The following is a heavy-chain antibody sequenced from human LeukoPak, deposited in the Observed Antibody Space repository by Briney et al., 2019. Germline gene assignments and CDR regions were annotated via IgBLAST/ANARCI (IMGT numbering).Heavy chain of an antibody. Sequence: ASVKVSFKASGYTFTGYYMQWVRQAPGQGREWMGWIDPNSGGTNYAQKFQGRVTITRDTSVSTAYMELSRLRSDDTAVYYCARSKIAAAGPGDYWGQGTLVTVSS. J-gene: IGHJ4*02. V-gene: IGHV1-2*02. CDR3: ARSKIAAAGPGDY. D-gene: IGHD6-13*01. CDR2: IDPNSGGT. CDR1: GYTFTGYY.